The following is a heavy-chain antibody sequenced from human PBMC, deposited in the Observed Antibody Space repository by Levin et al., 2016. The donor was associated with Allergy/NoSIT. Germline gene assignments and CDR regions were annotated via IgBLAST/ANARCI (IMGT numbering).Heavy chain of an antibody. CDR1: GGTFSSYS. J-gene: IGHJ4*02. CDR3: ARQAMPRGGHLDS. CDR2: IIPMFGTT. D-gene: IGHD3-10*01. V-gene: IGHV1-69*13. Sequence: SVKVSCKASGGTFSSYSIYWVRQAPGQGLEWMGGIIPMFGTTRYAQNFQGRVTFTADESTGTAYMELSSLSSDDTAMYYCARQAMPRGGHLDSWGQGTLVTVSS.